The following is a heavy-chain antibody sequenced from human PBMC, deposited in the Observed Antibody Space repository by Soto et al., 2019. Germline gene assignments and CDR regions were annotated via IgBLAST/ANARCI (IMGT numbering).Heavy chain of an antibody. CDR2: ISPYNGNT. V-gene: IGHV1-18*01. J-gene: IGHJ4*02. CDR3: ARDRLGVSVTGGGFDS. Sequence: QVQLVQSGGEVKKPGASVKVSCKASGYTFSNFGLSWVRQAPGQGLELMGWISPYNGNTNYAQKPQGRLTMTTDTSTSTAYMELRSLRPDDTAVYYCARDRLGVSVTGGGFDSWGQGTLVTVS. D-gene: IGHD2-8*01. CDR1: GYTFSNFG.